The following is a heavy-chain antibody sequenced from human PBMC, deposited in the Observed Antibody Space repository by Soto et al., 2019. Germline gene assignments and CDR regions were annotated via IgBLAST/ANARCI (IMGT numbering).Heavy chain of an antibody. CDR3: ARGRPSTVAAGTRSPFYMDV. Sequence: ASVKVSCKASGYTFTGYYMHWVRQAPGQGLEWMGWINPNSGGTNYAQKFQGWVTMTRDTSISTAYMELSKLRSDDTAVYYCARGRPSTVAAGTRSPFYMDVWGKGTTVTVSS. CDR1: GYTFTGYY. CDR2: INPNSGGT. J-gene: IGHJ6*03. V-gene: IGHV1-2*04. D-gene: IGHD6-13*01.